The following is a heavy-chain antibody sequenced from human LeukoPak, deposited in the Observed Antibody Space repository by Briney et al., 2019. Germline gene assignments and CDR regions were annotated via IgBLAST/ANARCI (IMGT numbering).Heavy chain of an antibody. Sequence: GGSLRLSCAASGFTFTSHWMSWVRQAPGKGLEWVAQIKQDGSEKYYVDSLKDRFTISRDNGKNSLHLQMNSLRAEDTAVYYCARVVDDTSVYRPFDYWGQGTLVTVS. V-gene: IGHV3-7*01. CDR1: GFTFTSHW. CDR3: ARVVDDTSVYRPFDY. J-gene: IGHJ4*02. CDR2: IKQDGSEK. D-gene: IGHD3-22*01.